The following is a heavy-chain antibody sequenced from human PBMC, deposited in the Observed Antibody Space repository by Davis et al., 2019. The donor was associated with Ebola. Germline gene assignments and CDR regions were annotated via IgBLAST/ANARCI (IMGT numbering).Heavy chain of an antibody. V-gene: IGHV4-4*07. CDR3: AGGIAARPGWFDP. Sequence: PGGSLRLSCTVSGGSISSYYWSWIRQPAGKGLEWIGRIYTSGSTNYNPSLKSRVTMSVDTSKNQFSLKLSSVTAADTAVYYCAGGIAARPGWFDPWGQGTLVTVSS. CDR2: IYTSGST. J-gene: IGHJ5*02. CDR1: GGSISSYY. D-gene: IGHD6-6*01.